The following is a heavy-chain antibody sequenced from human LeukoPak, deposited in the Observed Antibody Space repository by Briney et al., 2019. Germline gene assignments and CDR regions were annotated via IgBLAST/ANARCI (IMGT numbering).Heavy chain of an antibody. D-gene: IGHD1-26*01. J-gene: IGHJ4*02. Sequence: GGSLRLSCAASGFTFSSYAMSWVRQAPGKGLEWVSAISGSGGSTYYADSVKGRFTISRDNAKNSLYLQMNSLRAEDTAVYYCASVGWELEGFDYWGQGTLVTVSS. CDR3: ASVGWELEGFDY. CDR1: GFTFSSYA. V-gene: IGHV3-23*01. CDR2: ISGSGGST.